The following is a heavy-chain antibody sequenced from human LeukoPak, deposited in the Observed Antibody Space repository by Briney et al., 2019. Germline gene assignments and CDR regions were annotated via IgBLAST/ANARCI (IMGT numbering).Heavy chain of an antibody. CDR1: GGSISSSSYY. D-gene: IGHD6-19*01. CDR2: IYYSGST. J-gene: IGHJ5*02. V-gene: IGHV4-39*01. CDR3: ARQTQWLVLSWFDP. Sequence: SETLSLTCTVSGGSISSSSYYWGWIRQPPGKGLEWIGSIYYSGSTYYNPSLKSRVTISVDTSKNQFSLKLSSVTAADTAVYYCARQTQWLVLSWFDPWGQGTLVTVSS.